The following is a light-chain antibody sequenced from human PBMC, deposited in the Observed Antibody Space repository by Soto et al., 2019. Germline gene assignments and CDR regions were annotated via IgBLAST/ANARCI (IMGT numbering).Light chain of an antibody. CDR1: QTILSY. CDR3: HQSYRIPWT. CDR2: AAS. Sequence: DIRMTQSPSSLSASVGDRVTITCRASQTILSYLNWYQQKPGQAPKVLIYAASTLQSGVPSRFSGSGSGTDFTLTISSLQPEDFATYYCHQSYRIPWTFGQGTRWIS. V-gene: IGKV1-39*01. J-gene: IGKJ1*01.